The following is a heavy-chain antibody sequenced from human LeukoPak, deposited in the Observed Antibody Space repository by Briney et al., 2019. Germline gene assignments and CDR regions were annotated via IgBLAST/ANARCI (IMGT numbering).Heavy chain of an antibody. CDR1: GYTFTSYG. D-gene: IGHD2-15*01. Sequence: ASVKVSCKASGYTFTSYGISWVRQAPGQGLEWMGWISAYNGNTNYAQKPQGRVTMTTDTSTSTAYMELRSLRSDDTAVYYCATIGYCSGGSCYDFDYWGQGTLVTVSS. CDR3: ATIGYCSGGSCYDFDY. J-gene: IGHJ4*02. V-gene: IGHV1-18*01. CDR2: ISAYNGNT.